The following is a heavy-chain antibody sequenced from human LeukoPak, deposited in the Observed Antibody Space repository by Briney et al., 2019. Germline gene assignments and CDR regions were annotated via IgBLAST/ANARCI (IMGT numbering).Heavy chain of an antibody. CDR1: GFTFSSYA. CDR3: ATRLYYYDSSLGY. D-gene: IGHD3-22*01. V-gene: IGHV3-23*01. J-gene: IGHJ4*02. CDR2: ISGSGGST. Sequence: GGSLRLSCAASGFTFSSYAMNWVRQAPGKGLEWVSSISGSGGSTYYADSVKGRFTISRDISKNTLYLQMNSLRAEDTAVYYCATRLYYYDSSLGYWGQGTLVTVSS.